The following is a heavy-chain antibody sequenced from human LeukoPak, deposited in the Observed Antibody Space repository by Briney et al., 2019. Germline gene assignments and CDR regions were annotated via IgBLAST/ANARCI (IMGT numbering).Heavy chain of an antibody. CDR1: GFTFSTHW. V-gene: IGHV3-74*03. J-gene: IGHJ6*03. Sequence: PGGSLRLSCAASGFTFSTHWMFWVRRSPGKGLVWVSRINDDGSSTTYADSVRGRFTISRDNAKNTLYLQMTGLRDEDTAVYFCARPPIDGNAYYFGSAWDYMDVWGKGTTVTVSS. CDR2: INDDGSST. CDR3: ARPPIDGNAYYFGSAWDYMDV. D-gene: IGHD3-16*01.